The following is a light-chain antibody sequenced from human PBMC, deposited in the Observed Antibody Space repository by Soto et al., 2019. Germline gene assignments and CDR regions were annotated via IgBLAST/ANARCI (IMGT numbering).Light chain of an antibody. V-gene: IGLV2-8*01. CDR3: NSYAGSNNWV. CDR1: SSDVGGYNY. CDR2: EVS. Sequence: QSALPQPASVSGSPGQSITISCTGTSSDVGGYNYVSWYQQHPGKAPKLMLYEVSKRPSGVPDRFSGSKSGNTASLTVSGLQAEDEADYYCNSYAGSNNWVFGGGTKLTVL. J-gene: IGLJ3*02.